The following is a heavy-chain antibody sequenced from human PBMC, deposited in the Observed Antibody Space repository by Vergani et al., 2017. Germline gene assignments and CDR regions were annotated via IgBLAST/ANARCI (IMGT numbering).Heavy chain of an antibody. CDR1: GYTFTSYY. V-gene: IGHV1-69*09. CDR3: ARPNSYYGSGNFDY. J-gene: IGHJ4*02. Sequence: QVQLVQSGAEVKKPGASVKVSCKASGYTFTSYYMHWVRQAPGQGLEWMGRIIPILGIANYAQKFQGRVTITADKSTSTAYMELSSLRSEYTAVYYCARPNSYYGSGNFDYWGQGTLVTVSS. D-gene: IGHD3-10*01. CDR2: IIPILGIA.